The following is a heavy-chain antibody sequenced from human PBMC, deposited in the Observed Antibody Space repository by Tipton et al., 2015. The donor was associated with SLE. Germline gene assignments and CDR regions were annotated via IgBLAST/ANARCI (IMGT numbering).Heavy chain of an antibody. D-gene: IGHD3-10*01. CDR1: GGSFSGYY. J-gene: IGHJ3*02. Sequence: TLSLTCAVYGGSFSGYYWSWIRQSPGKGLEWIGEINHSGSTNYNPSLKSRVTISVDMSKNQFSLKLSSVTAADTAVYYCAGAAPGVQGVNDAFDIWGQGTMVIVSS. CDR2: INHSGST. V-gene: IGHV4-34*01. CDR3: AGAAPGVQGVNDAFDI.